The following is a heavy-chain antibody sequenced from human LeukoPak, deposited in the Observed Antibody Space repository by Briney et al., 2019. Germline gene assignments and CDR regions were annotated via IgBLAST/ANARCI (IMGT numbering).Heavy chain of an antibody. D-gene: IGHD3-22*01. V-gene: IGHV3-33*01. Sequence: GRSLRLSCAASGFTFSTYVMHWVRQAPGQGLEWVAVVWYDGRKKYYLDSVEGRFTVSRDNSKNTLHLQMNSLGAEDTAVYYCARGSDNSSGYWVSYLDLWGQGTLVTVSS. J-gene: IGHJ5*02. CDR2: VWYDGRKK. CDR3: ARGSDNSSGYWVSYLDL. CDR1: GFTFSTYV.